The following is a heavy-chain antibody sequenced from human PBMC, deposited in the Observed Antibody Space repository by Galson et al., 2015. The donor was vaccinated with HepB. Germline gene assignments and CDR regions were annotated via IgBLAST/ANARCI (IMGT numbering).Heavy chain of an antibody. V-gene: IGHV4-34*01. J-gene: IGHJ3*02. CDR3: ARGLGYCSSTSCYNDAFDI. CDR1: GGSFSGYY. CDR2: INHSGST. D-gene: IGHD2-2*02. Sequence: TLSLTCAVYGGSFSGYYWSWIRQPPGKGLEWIGEINHSGSTNYNPSLKSRVTISVDTSKNQFSLKLSSVTAADTAVYYCARGLGYCSSTSCYNDAFDIWGQGTMVTVSS.